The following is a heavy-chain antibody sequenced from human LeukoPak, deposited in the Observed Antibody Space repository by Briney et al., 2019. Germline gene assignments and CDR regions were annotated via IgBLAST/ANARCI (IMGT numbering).Heavy chain of an antibody. CDR2: IIPVLGST. CDR1: GGTFNNFA. Sequence: SVKVSCKTSGGTFNNFAISWVRQAPGEGLEWMGGIIPVLGSTQYAQKFQDRVTITADESTNTAYVELRSLRSDDAAVYFCARPIGYCSSVSCYAFDIWGQGTMVIVSS. D-gene: IGHD2-2*01. V-gene: IGHV1-69*13. CDR3: ARPIGYCSSVSCYAFDI. J-gene: IGHJ3*02.